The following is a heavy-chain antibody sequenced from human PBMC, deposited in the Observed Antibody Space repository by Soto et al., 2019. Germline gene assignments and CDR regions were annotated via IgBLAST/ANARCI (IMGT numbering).Heavy chain of an antibody. CDR2: INYSGST. CDR3: ARDLYYGSGSYGYYYGMDV. V-gene: IGHV4-59*01. Sequence: SETLSLTCTVSGGSISSYYWSLIRQPPGKGLEWIGYINYSGSTNYDPSLKSRVTISVDTSKNQFSLKLRSVTAADTAVYYCARDLYYGSGSYGYYYGMDVWGQGTPVTVSS. D-gene: IGHD3-10*01. J-gene: IGHJ6*02. CDR1: GGSISSYY.